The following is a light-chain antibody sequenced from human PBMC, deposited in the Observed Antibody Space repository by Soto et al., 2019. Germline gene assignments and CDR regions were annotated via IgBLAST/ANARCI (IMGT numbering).Light chain of an antibody. V-gene: IGKV1-33*01. CDR3: QQSYSTPPT. CDR2: DAS. J-gene: IGKJ2*01. CDR1: QDISNY. Sequence: DIQMTQSPSSLSASVGDRVTITCQASQDISNYLNWYQQKPGKAPKLLIYDASNLETGVPSGFSGSGSGTDFTLTISSLQPEDFATYYCQQSYSTPPTLGQGTKVDIK.